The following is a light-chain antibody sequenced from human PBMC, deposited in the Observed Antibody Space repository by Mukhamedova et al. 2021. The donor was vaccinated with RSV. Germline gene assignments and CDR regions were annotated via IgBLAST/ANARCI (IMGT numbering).Light chain of an antibody. CDR2: AAS. CDR3: QQTNSFPLT. Sequence: WYQRRVHGKAPNLLIYAASSLRSGVPSRFSGSGSGTDFSLTISSLQPEDFATYYCQQTNSFPLTFGGGTKVAIK. J-gene: IGKJ4*01. V-gene: IGKV1D-12*01.